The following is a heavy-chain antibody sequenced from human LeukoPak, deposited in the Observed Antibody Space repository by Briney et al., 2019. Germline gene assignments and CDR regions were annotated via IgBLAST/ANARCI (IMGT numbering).Heavy chain of an antibody. D-gene: IGHD4-17*01. CDR1: GFTFSSYG. CDR3: ARDTDYGDYRYYFDY. Sequence: GGSLRLSCAASGFTFSSYGMHWVRQAPGKGLEWVAVIWYDGSNKYYADSVKGRFTISRDNSKNTLYLQMNSLRAEDTAMYYCARDTDYGDYRYYFDYWGQGTLVTVSS. V-gene: IGHV3-33*01. J-gene: IGHJ4*02. CDR2: IWYDGSNK.